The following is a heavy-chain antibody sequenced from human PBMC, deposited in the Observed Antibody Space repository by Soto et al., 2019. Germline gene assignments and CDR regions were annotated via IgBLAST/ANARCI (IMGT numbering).Heavy chain of an antibody. Sequence: HPGGSLRLSCAASGFTFSSYAMHWVRQAPGKGLEWVAVISYDGSNKYYADSVKGRFTISRDNSKNTLYLQMNSLRAEDTAVYYCARDYYDSSGYRGYFQHWGQGTLVTVSS. J-gene: IGHJ1*01. V-gene: IGHV3-30-3*01. CDR1: GFTFSSYA. CDR2: ISYDGSNK. CDR3: ARDYYDSSGYRGYFQH. D-gene: IGHD3-22*01.